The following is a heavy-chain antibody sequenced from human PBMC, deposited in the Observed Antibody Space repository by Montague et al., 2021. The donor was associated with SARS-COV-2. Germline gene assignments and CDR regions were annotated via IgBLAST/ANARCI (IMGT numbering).Heavy chain of an antibody. CDR1: GGSISSGIYY. Sequence: TLSLTCTVSGGSISSGIYYWSWIRQPAGKGLEWIGRIYTSGSTNYNPPLKSRVTISVDTSKNQFSLKLSSVTAADTAVYYCARADFWSGYLYFDYWGQGTLVTVSS. D-gene: IGHD3-3*01. V-gene: IGHV4-61*02. CDR3: ARADFWSGYLYFDY. J-gene: IGHJ4*02. CDR2: IYTSGST.